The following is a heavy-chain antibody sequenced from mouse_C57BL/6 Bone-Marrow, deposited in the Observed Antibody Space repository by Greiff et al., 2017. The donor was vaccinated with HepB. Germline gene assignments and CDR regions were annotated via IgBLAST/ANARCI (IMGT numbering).Heavy chain of an antibody. CDR3: ARGATPHWYFDD. Sequence: VQLQQSGAELARPGASVKMSCKASGYTFTSYTMHWVKQRPGQGLEWIGYINPSSGYTKYNQKFKDKATLTADKSSSTAYMQLSSLTSEDSAVYYCARGATPHWYFDDWGKGTTVTVSS. J-gene: IGHJ1*03. V-gene: IGHV1-4*01. CDR1: GYTFTSYT. CDR2: INPSSGYT. D-gene: IGHD3-1*01.